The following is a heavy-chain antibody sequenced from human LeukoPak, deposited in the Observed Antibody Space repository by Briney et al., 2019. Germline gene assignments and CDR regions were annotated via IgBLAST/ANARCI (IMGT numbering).Heavy chain of an antibody. V-gene: IGHV3-21*01. CDR1: GFTFSSYS. CDR2: ISSGGDYL. Sequence: GGSLRLSCAASGFTFSSYSMNWVRQAPGKGLDWVSSISSGGDYLYYADSVKGRFTISRDNAKNSLYLQMNSLRAEDTAVYYCARVRYSGSTEGDYWGQGTLVTVSS. D-gene: IGHD1-26*01. J-gene: IGHJ4*02. CDR3: ARVRYSGSTEGDY.